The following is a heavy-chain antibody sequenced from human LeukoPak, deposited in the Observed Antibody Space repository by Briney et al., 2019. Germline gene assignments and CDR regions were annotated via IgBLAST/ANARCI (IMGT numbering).Heavy chain of an antibody. J-gene: IGHJ5*02. V-gene: IGHV3-21*04. CDR2: ISSSSSYI. Sequence: GGSLRLSCTGSGFSFTNYAMHWVRQAPGKGLEWVSSISSSSSYIYYADSVKGRFTISRDNAKNSLYLQMNSLRAEDTAVYYCARVAGPWGQGTLVTVSS. CDR3: ARVAGP. D-gene: IGHD6-19*01. CDR1: GFSFTNYA.